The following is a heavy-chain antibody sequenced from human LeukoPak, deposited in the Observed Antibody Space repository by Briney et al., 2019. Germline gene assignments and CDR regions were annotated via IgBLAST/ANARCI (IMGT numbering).Heavy chain of an antibody. V-gene: IGHV3-64*02. CDR3: ARIGMENFYDL. Sequence: GGSLRLSCAASGFTFSGFSMHWIRQAPGRGLEYVSAITGNGDKTFYTDSVRGRFTIFRDNSKNTLFLQMGSLRGEDTAWYVCARIGMENFYDLWGQGTLVTVSS. D-gene: IGHD2/OR15-2a*01. J-gene: IGHJ5*02. CDR1: GFTFSGFS. CDR2: ITGNGDKT.